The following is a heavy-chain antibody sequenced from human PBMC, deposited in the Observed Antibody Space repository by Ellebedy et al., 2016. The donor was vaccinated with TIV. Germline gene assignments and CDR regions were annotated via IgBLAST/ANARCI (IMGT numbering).Heavy chain of an antibody. D-gene: IGHD2-2*01. V-gene: IGHV3-74*01. Sequence: GESLKISCAASGFTFSSYWMHWVRQAPGKGLVWVSRINSDGSSTSYADSVKGRFTISRDNAKNTLYLQMNSLRAEDTAVYYCARSETEPGVDCSSTSCLHYYYYYMDVWGKGTTVTVSS. CDR3: ARSETEPGVDCSSTSCLHYYYYYMDV. J-gene: IGHJ6*03. CDR1: GFTFSSYW. CDR2: INSDGSST.